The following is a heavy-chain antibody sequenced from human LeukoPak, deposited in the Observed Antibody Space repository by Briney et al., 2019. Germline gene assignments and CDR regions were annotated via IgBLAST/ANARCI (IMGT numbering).Heavy chain of an antibody. V-gene: IGHV4-39*07. D-gene: IGHD3-10*01. CDR3: ARSSSGPRGPLY. CDR2: IYYSGST. CDR1: GGSISSSSYY. J-gene: IGHJ4*02. Sequence: SETLSLTCTVSGGSISSSSYYWGWIRQPPGKGLEWIGSIYYSGSTYYNPSLKSRVTISVDTSKNQFFLKLSSVTAADTAVYYCARSSSGPRGPLYWGQGTLVTVSS.